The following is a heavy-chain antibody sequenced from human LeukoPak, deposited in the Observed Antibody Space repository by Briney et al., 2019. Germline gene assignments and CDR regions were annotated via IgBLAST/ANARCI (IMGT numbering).Heavy chain of an antibody. D-gene: IGHD3-10*01. V-gene: IGHV4-59*08. J-gene: IGHJ4*02. CDR3: ASDEEFSWFFY. CDR2: MYYSGST. Sequence: PSETLSLTCTVSGGSISSYYWSWIRQPPGKGLEWIGYMYYSGSTNCSPSLKSRVTISVGTSKNQLSLKLTSVTAADTAVYYCASDEEFSWFFYWGQGTLVTVSS. CDR1: GGSISSYY.